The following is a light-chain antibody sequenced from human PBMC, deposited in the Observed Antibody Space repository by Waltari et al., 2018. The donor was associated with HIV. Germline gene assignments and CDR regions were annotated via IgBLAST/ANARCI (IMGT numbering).Light chain of an antibody. CDR3: QQYGSSPMYT. CDR2: GAS. CDR1: QSVSSSY. Sequence: EIVLTQSPGTLSLSPGARATLSCRASQSVSSSYLAWYQQKHGQAPRLLIYGASSRATGIPDRFSGSGAGTDFTLTISRLEPEDFAVYYCQQYGSSPMYTFGQGTKLEIK. J-gene: IGKJ2*01. V-gene: IGKV3-20*01.